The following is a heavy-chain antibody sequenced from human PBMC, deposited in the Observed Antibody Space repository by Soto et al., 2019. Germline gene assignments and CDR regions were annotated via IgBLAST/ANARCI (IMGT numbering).Heavy chain of an antibody. V-gene: IGHV1-69*06. D-gene: IGHD1-26*01. Sequence: SVKVSCKASGGTFGSYAISWVRQAPGQGLEWMGGIIPIFGTANYAQKFQGRVTITADKSTSTAYMELSSLRSEDTAVYYCARAGGSYRHDAFDIWGQGTMVTVSS. CDR1: GGTFGSYA. CDR2: IIPIFGTA. J-gene: IGHJ3*02. CDR3: ARAGGSYRHDAFDI.